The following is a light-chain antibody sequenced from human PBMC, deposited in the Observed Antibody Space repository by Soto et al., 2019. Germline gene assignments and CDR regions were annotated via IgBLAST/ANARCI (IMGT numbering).Light chain of an antibody. CDR2: GAS. J-gene: IGKJ1*01. CDR3: RQATSFLYL. Sequence: DIPMTQSPSSVSASVGDRVTITCRASQDISSWLAWYQQKPGKAPKLLIYGASSLQSGVLSRFSGSESGTDFNITVSGLQPEDFATYYCRQATSFLYLFGQRT. V-gene: IGKV1-12*01. CDR1: QDISSW.